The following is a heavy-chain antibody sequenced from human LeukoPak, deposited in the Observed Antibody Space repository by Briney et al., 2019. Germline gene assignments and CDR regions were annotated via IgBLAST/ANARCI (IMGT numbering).Heavy chain of an antibody. J-gene: IGHJ6*04. CDR2: VIPIFGTA. CDR3: ARGRVYCSSTSCYVGYGMDV. Sequence: SVKVSCKASGGTFSSYAISWVRQAPGQGLEWMGWVIPIFGTANQGRVTITADKSTSTAYMELSSLRSEDTAVYYCARGRVYCSSTSCYVGYGMDVWGKGTTVTVSS. D-gene: IGHD2-2*01. CDR1: GGTFSSYA. V-gene: IGHV1-69*06.